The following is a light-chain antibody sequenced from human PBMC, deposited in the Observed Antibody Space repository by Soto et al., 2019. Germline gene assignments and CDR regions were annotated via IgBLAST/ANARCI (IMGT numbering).Light chain of an antibody. CDR3: QQSFSSRWT. J-gene: IGKJ1*01. V-gene: IGKV1-39*01. CDR2: SSS. CDR1: QGIITY. Sequence: DIQLTQSPSSLSASVGDRVTITCRASQGIITYLNWYQQKPGKAPNLLIYSSSTLQSGVPSRFSGSGSGTDFTLTISSLHPEDFATYCGQQSFSSRWTFGQGTRVEIK.